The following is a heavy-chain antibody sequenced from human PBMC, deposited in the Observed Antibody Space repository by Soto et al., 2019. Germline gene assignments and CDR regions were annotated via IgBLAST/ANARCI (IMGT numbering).Heavy chain of an antibody. CDR2: ISGSGSST. J-gene: IGHJ2*01. Sequence: EVPLLQSGGGLVQPGGSLRLSCAASGFTFSSYAMNWVRQAPGQGLEWVSSISGSGSSTYYADSVKGRFTISRDNSKNTLSLQMNSLRVEDTAVYYCAKDSGRGYWYFDLWGRGTLVIVSS. CDR3: AKDSGRGYWYFDL. D-gene: IGHD1-26*01. CDR1: GFTFSSYA. V-gene: IGHV3-23*01.